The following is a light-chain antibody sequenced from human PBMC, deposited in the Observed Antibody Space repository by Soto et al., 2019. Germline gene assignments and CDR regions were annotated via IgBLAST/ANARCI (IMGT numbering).Light chain of an antibody. CDR3: QQRSNWPPTT. CDR2: DAS. Sequence: EIVLTQSPATLSLSPGERATLSCRASQSVSSYLAWYQQKPGQAPRLLIYDASNRATGIPARFSGSGSGTDFTLTISGLEPEDFPVYYCQQRSNWPPTTFGQGTRLEIK. CDR1: QSVSSY. J-gene: IGKJ5*01. V-gene: IGKV3-11*01.